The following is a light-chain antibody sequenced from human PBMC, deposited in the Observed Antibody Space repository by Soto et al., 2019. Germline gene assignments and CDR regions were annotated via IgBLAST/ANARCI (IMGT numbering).Light chain of an antibody. Sequence: QSALTQPASVSGSPGQSITISCTGTSSDVGGYNYVSWYQQHPGKAPKLTIYEVSNRPSGVSNHFSGSKSGNTASLTISGLQAEDEADYYCNSYTSKSTGVFGPGTKLTVL. J-gene: IGLJ1*01. V-gene: IGLV2-14*01. CDR2: EVS. CDR1: SSDVGGYNY. CDR3: NSYTSKSTGV.